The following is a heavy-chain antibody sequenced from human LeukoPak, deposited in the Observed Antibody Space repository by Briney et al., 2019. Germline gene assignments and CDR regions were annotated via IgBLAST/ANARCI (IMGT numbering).Heavy chain of an antibody. V-gene: IGHV4-59*08. D-gene: IGHD1-26*01. CDR1: GGSIRNYY. J-gene: IGHJ3*02. CDR3: ARHRISGTYYDAFDI. Sequence: SETLSLTCTVSGGSIRNYYWSWIRQPPGKGLEWIGYIYYSGSTKYNPSLKSRVTISVDTSKNQFSLKLSSVTAADTALYYCARHRISGTYYDAFDIWGQGTMVIVSS. CDR2: IYYSGST.